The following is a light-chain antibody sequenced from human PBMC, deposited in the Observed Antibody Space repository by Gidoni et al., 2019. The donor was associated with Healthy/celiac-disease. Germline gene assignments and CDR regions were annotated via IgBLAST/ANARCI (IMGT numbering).Light chain of an antibody. J-gene: IGKJ3*01. CDR1: RASCIVMDTP. V-gene: IGKV2D-26*03. CDR3: MQDAQDPFFT. CDR2: EVS. Sequence: EIVMTRLHSPCLSPLESRPPCPAGLVRASCIVMDTPICIGFCRKPGQSPQLLIYEVSNRFSGVPDRFSGSGSGTDFTLKISRVEAEDVGVYYCMQDAQDPFFTFGPGTKVDIK.